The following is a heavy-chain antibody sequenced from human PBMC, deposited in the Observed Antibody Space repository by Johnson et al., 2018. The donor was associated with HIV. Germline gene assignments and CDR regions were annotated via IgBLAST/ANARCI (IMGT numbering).Heavy chain of an antibody. CDR1: GFTFSSYG. CDR2: IWYDGSNK. D-gene: IGHD6-13*01. CDR3: AKDRRSSSLDAFDI. Sequence: QVQLVESGGGVVQPGRSLRLSCAASGFTFSSYGMHWVRQAPGKGLEWVAVIWYDGSNKYYADSVKGRFTISRDNSKNTLYLQVNSLRAEDTAVYYCAKDRRSSSLDAFDIWGQGTMVTVSS. J-gene: IGHJ3*02. V-gene: IGHV3-33*06.